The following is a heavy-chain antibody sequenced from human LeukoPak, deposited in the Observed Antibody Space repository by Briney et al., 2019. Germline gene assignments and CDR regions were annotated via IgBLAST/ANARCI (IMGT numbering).Heavy chain of an antibody. D-gene: IGHD6-19*01. Sequence: VASVKVSCKASGYTFTGYYIHWVRQAPGQGLEWMGWINPNSGGTNYAQKFQGRVTMTRDTSISTAYMELSRLRSDDTAVYYCARELDNIGWPKFDYWGQGTLVTVSS. CDR1: GYTFTGYY. J-gene: IGHJ4*02. V-gene: IGHV1-2*02. CDR3: ARELDNIGWPKFDY. CDR2: INPNSGGT.